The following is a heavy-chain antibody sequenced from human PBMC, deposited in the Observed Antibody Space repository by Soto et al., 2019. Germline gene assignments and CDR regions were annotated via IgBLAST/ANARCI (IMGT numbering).Heavy chain of an antibody. CDR2: MYSSGTT. Sequence: QVQLQESGPGLVKPSQTLSLTCTVSGVSIASGGFYWAWIRHYPGLGLVWIGSMYSSGTTYYNPSLRRRITMSLDTSKNQFSLELSSVSAADTAVYYCARDRGSVSGYDYMSWGRGTLVTVSS. J-gene: IGHJ5*02. CDR1: GVSIASGGFY. D-gene: IGHD5-12*01. V-gene: IGHV4-31*03. CDR3: ARDRGSVSGYDYMS.